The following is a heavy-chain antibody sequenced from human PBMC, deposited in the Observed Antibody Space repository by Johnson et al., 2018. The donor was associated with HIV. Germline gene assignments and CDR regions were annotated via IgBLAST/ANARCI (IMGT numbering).Heavy chain of an antibody. CDR1: GFTFSTYA. CDR3: TTGLSSGKGAFDI. Sequence: VQLVESGGGLVQPGGSLRLSCEASGFTFSTYAMSWVRQAPGKGLEWVGRIKSKTDGGTTDYAAPVKGRFTISRDDSKNTLYLQMNSLKTEDTAVYYCTTGLSSGKGAFDIWGQGTMVTVSS. D-gene: IGHD3-3*01. V-gene: IGHV3-15*01. CDR2: IKSKTDGGTT. J-gene: IGHJ3*02.